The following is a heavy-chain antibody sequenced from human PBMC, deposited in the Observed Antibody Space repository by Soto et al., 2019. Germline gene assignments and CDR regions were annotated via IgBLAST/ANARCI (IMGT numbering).Heavy chain of an antibody. Sequence: QVQLVQSGAEVKKPGSSVKVSCKAFGGTFARNAISWVRQAPGQGLEWMGGIIPIFGSANYSQKFQGRVTFSADESTSTVYLELSSLRTEDTAVYFCARDKIPIAPVNWFDPWGQGTLVTVSS. CDR3: ARDKIPIAPVNWFDP. V-gene: IGHV1-69*12. CDR2: IIPIFGSA. CDR1: GGTFARNA. J-gene: IGHJ5*02. D-gene: IGHD2-15*01.